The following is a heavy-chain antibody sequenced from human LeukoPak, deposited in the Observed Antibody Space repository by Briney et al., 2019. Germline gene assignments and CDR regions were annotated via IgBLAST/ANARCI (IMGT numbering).Heavy chain of an antibody. CDR2: ISSSSSNI. Sequence: GGSLRLSCAASGFSFSDYSMNWVRQAPGKGLEWVSSISSSSSNIYYADSVKGRFTISRDNSKNTLYLQMNSLRAEDTAVYYCARGETYYYDSSGYYSGRWGYYFDYWGQGTLVTVSS. V-gene: IGHV3-21*01. CDR3: ARGETYYYDSSGYYSGRWGYYFDY. D-gene: IGHD3-22*01. CDR1: GFSFSDYS. J-gene: IGHJ4*02.